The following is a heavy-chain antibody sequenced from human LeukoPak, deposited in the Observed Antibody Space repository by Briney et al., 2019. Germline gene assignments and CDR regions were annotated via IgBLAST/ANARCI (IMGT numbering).Heavy chain of an antibody. V-gene: IGHV1-46*01. D-gene: IGHD2-2*01. J-gene: IGHJ4*02. CDR1: GYTFTSYF. CDR2: INPNGGGT. CDR3: ARDPYCSSSNCSPFDY. Sequence: ASVKVSCKASGYTFTSYFMHWVRQAPGQGLEWMGIINPNGGGTSYARKFQGRVTMTRDTSTSTVYMELNSLRSDDAAVYYCARDPYCSSSNCSPFDYWGQGTLVTVSS.